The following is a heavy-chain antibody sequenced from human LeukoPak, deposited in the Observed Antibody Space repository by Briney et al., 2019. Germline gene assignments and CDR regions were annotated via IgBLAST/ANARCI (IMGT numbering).Heavy chain of an antibody. D-gene: IGHD4-17*01. Sequence: GGTLRLSCAASGFTFSSYSMNWVRQAPGKGLEWVSSISSSSSYIYYADSVKGRFTNPRNNAKNSLYLQMNSLGAGDAAVYYCARDVGDYGWAFDYWGRGTLVTVSS. CDR1: GFTFSSYS. J-gene: IGHJ4*02. V-gene: IGHV3-21*01. CDR2: ISSSSSYI. CDR3: ARDVGDYGWAFDY.